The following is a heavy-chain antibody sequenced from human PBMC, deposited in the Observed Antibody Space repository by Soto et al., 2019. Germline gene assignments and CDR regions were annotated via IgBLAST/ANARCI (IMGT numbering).Heavy chain of an antibody. D-gene: IGHD2-21*02. V-gene: IGHV1-69*13. CDR2: IIPIFGTA. CDR1: GGTFSSYA. J-gene: IGHJ6*02. CDR3: ASCYFGLYYYYGMDV. Sequence: SVKVSCKASGGTFSSYAISWVRQAPGQGLEWMGGIIPIFGTANYAQKFQGRVTITADESTSTAYMELSSLRSEDTAVYYCASCYFGLYYYYGMDVWGQGTTVTVSS.